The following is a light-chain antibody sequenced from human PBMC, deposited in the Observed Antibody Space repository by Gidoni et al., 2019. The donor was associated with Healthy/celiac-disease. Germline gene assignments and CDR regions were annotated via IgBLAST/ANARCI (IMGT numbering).Light chain of an antibody. CDR3: SSYTSSSTLVV. V-gene: IGLV2-14*01. J-gene: IGLJ2*01. CDR2: EVS. Sequence: QSALTQTASGSGSPGQSITISCTGTSSDVGGYNYVSWYQPHPGKAPKLMIYEVSNRPSGVSNRFSGSKSGTTASLTISGLQAEDEADYYCSSYTSSSTLVVFGGGTKLTVL. CDR1: SSDVGGYNY.